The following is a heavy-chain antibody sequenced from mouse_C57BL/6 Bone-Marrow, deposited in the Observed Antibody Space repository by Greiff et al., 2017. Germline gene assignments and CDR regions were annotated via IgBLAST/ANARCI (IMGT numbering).Heavy chain of an antibody. CDR1: GFTFSDYY. Sequence: EVKLMESGGGLVQPGESLKLSCAASGFTFSDYYLYWVRQTPEKRLEWVAYISNGGGSTYSPDTVKGRFTISRDNAKNTLYLQMSRLKSEDTAMYYCARQDYDYAFYAMDYWGQGTSVTVSS. CDR2: ISNGGGST. D-gene: IGHD2-4*01. V-gene: IGHV5-12*01. J-gene: IGHJ4*01. CDR3: ARQDYDYAFYAMDY.